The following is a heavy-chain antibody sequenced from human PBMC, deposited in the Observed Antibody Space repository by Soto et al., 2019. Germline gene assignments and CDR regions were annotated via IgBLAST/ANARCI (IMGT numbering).Heavy chain of an antibody. CDR3: AREEGQQQLVTSDYYYGMDV. V-gene: IGHV3-33*01. D-gene: IGHD6-13*01. CDR1: GFTFSSYG. J-gene: IGHJ6*02. CDR2: IWYDGSNK. Sequence: GGSLRLSCAASGFTFSSYGMHWVRQAPGKGLEWVAVIWYDGSNKYYADSVKGRFTISRDNSKNTLYLQMNSLRAEDTAVYYCAREEGQQQLVTSDYYYGMDVWGQGTTVTVSS.